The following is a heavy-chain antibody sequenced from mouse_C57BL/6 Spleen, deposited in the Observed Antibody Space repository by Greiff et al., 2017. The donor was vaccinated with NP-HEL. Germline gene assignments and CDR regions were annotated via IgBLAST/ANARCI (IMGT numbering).Heavy chain of an antibody. CDR2: INPGSGGT. D-gene: IGHD1-1*01. Sequence: VQLQQSGAELVRPGTSVKVSCKASGYAFTNYLIEWVKQRPGQGLEWIGVINPGSGGTNYNEKFKGKATLTADKSSSTAYMQLSSLTSEDSAVYFCARDWVTTVVAGGAMDDWGQGTSVTVSS. J-gene: IGHJ4*01. CDR1: GYAFTNYL. CDR3: ARDWVTTVVAGGAMDD. V-gene: IGHV1-54*01.